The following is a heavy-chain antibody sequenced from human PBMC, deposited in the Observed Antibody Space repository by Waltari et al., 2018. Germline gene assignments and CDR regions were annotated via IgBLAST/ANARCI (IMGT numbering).Heavy chain of an antibody. CDR3: AREYDFWSGYHAFDL. CDR1: GFRFSSSW. V-gene: IGHV3-74*01. D-gene: IGHD3-3*01. CDR2: INSDGTNT. Sequence: EVQLVESGGGLVQSGGPLRRTCEASGFRFSSSWMHWVRQGPEKGPVWGSRINSDGTNTNYADSVKGRFTIPRDNFADPLFLEMNSLRPDDTAVSYCAREYDFWSGYHAFDLWGPGAKVTVFS. J-gene: IGHJ3*01.